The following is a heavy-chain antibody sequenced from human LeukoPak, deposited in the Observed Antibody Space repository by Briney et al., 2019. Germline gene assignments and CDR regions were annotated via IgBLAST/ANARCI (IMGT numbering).Heavy chain of an antibody. J-gene: IGHJ4*02. CDR2: IKSKTDGGTT. Sequence: GGSLRLSCAASGFTFSNAWMSWVRQAPGKGLEWVGRIKSKTDGGTTDYAAPVKGRFTISRDDSKNTLYLQMNSLKTEDTAVYYCTTDASPDTVTTFSHSSDYWGQGTLVTVSS. D-gene: IGHD4-17*01. V-gene: IGHV3-15*01. CDR3: TTDASPDTVTTFSHSSDY. CDR1: GFTFSNAW.